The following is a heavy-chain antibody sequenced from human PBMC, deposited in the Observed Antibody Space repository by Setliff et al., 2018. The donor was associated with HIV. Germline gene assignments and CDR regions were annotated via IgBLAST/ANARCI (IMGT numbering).Heavy chain of an antibody. D-gene: IGHD3-3*01. CDR2: IYYSGNT. CDR1: DGSISSSSYY. V-gene: IGHV4-39*01. CDR3: ARQSGYTRGWDIFGLVAGSFDI. J-gene: IGHJ3*02. Sequence: PSETLSLTCNVSDGSISSSSYYWAWIRQPPGKGLEWIGTIYYSGNTYYRPSLKSRVTVSIDPSKNQFSLRLNSVTAADTAVYYCARQSGYTRGWDIFGLVAGSFDIWGQGTMVTVSS.